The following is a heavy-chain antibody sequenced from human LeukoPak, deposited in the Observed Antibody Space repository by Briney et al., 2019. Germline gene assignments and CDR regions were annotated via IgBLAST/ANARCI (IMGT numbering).Heavy chain of an antibody. Sequence: GASVKVSCKASGYTFTGYYMHWVRQAPGQGLEWMGWINPNSGGTNYAQKFQGRVTMTRDTSISTAYMELSRLASGDTAVYYCATVYSSGWNFHYWGQGTLVTVSS. D-gene: IGHD6-19*01. CDR3: ATVYSSGWNFHY. CDR1: GYTFTGYY. CDR2: INPNSGGT. J-gene: IGHJ4*02. V-gene: IGHV1-2*02.